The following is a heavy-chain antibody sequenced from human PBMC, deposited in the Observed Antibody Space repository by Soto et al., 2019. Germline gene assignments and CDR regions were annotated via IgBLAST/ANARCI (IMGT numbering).Heavy chain of an antibody. J-gene: IGHJ4*02. CDR1: GFTVSSNY. Sequence: GGSLRLSCAASGFTVSSNYMSWVRQAPGKGLEWVSVIYSGGSTYYADSVKGRFTISRDNSKNTLYLQMNSLRAEDTAVYYCARGYCSSTSCYKEGAYYCDYWGQGTLVTVSS. CDR2: IYSGGST. CDR3: ARGYCSSTSCYKEGAYYCDY. D-gene: IGHD2-2*02. V-gene: IGHV3-53*01.